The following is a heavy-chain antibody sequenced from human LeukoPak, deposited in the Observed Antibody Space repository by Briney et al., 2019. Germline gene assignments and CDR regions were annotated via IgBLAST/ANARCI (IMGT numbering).Heavy chain of an antibody. J-gene: IGHJ6*02. D-gene: IGHD6-13*01. CDR1: GFTFSSYA. CDR3: ARETRIGAAAGLYYYYGMDV. V-gene: IGHV3-53*01. Sequence: PGGSLRLSCAASGFTFSSYAMSWVRQAPGKGLEWVSVIYSGGSTYYADSVKGRFTISRDNSKNTLYLQMNSLRAEDTAVYYCARETRIGAAAGLYYYYGMDVWGQGTTVTVSS. CDR2: IYSGGST.